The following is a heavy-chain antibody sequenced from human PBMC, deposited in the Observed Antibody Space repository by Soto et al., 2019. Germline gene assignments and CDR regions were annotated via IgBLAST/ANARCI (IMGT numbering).Heavy chain of an antibody. CDR2: ISYDGSNK. J-gene: IGHJ6*02. CDR3: AKRAVASHYAMDV. CDR1: GFTFSSYG. D-gene: IGHD6-19*01. V-gene: IGHV3-30*18. Sequence: QVQLVESGGGVVQPGRSLRLSCAASGFTFSSYGMHWVRQAPGKGLEWVAVISYDGSNKYYADSVKGRFTISRDKSKNTLYLQMNSLRAEDTAVYYCAKRAVASHYAMDVWGQGTTVTVSS.